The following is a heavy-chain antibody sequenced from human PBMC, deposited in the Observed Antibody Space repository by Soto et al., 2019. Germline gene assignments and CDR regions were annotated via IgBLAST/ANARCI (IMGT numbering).Heavy chain of an antibody. V-gene: IGHV1-2*04. CDR1: GYTFTSYG. Sequence: ASVKVSCKASGYTFTSYGISWVRQAPGQGLEWMGWINANSGSTNYAQKLQGWVTMTRDTSISTAYMELSRLRSDDTAVYYCARVGYSGYDKTFDYWGQGTLVTVSS. CDR3: ARVGYSGYDKTFDY. D-gene: IGHD5-12*01. CDR2: INANSGST. J-gene: IGHJ4*02.